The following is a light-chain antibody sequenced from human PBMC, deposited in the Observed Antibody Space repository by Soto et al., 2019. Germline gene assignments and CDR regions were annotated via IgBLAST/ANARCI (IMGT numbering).Light chain of an antibody. CDR2: EVN. V-gene: IGLV2-14*01. CDR3: SSYTNINTRACV. Sequence: QSALTQPASVSGSPGQSITISCTGTSSDVGAYNYVSWYQQHPGKAPKLMIYEVNDRPSGVSSRFSGSKSGNTASLTISGLQAEDEAEYYCSSYTNINTRACVFGTGTQLTVL. J-gene: IGLJ1*01. CDR1: SSDVGAYNY.